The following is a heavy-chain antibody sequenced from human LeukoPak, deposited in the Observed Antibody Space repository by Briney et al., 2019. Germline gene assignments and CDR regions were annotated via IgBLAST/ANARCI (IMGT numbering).Heavy chain of an antibody. CDR2: INPSSGGT. Sequence: ASVKVSCKASGYTFTGYYMHWVRQAPGQGLEWMGWINPSSGGTNYAQKFQGRVTMTRDTSISTAYMELSRLRSDDTAVYYCASYNLLAYCGGDCPGGFDYWGQGTLVTVSS. CDR3: ASYNLLAYCGGDCPGGFDY. CDR1: GYTFTGYY. J-gene: IGHJ4*02. D-gene: IGHD2-21*02. V-gene: IGHV1-2*02.